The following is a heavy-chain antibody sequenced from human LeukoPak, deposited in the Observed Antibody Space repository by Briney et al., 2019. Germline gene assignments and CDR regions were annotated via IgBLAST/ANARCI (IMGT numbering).Heavy chain of an antibody. CDR3: ARVKRPPTIFGVVYYYYYYMDV. V-gene: IGHV4-38-2*02. CDR1: GYSISSAYY. D-gene: IGHD3-3*01. Sequence: PSETLSLTCSVSGYSISSAYYWGWIRQPPGKGLEWIGTMYHSGSTNYNPSLKSRVTISVDTSKNQFSLKLSSVTAADTAVYYCARVKRPPTIFGVVYYYYYYMDVWGKGTTVTVSS. J-gene: IGHJ6*03. CDR2: MYHSGST.